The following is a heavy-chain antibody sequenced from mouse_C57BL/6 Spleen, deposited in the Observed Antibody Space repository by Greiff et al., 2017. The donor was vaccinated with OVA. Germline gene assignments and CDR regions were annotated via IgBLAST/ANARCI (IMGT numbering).Heavy chain of an antibody. V-gene: IGHV10-1*01. J-gene: IGHJ4*01. CDR1: GFSFNTYA. CDR3: VRRGPPYYAMDY. CDR2: IRSKSNNYAT. Sequence: EVMLVESGGGLVQPKGSLKLSCAASGFSFNTYAMNWVRQAPGKGLEWVARIRSKSNNYATYYADSVKDRFTISRDDSESMLYLQMNNLKTEDTAMYYCVRRGPPYYAMDYWGQGTSVTVSS.